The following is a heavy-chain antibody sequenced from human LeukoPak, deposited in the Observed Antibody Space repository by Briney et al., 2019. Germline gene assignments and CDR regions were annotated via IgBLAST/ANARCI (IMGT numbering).Heavy chain of an antibody. CDR2: ISYDGSNK. CDR3: ARDADTSYARGAFDI. J-gene: IGHJ3*02. CDR1: GFTFSSYG. D-gene: IGHD5-18*01. V-gene: IGHV3-30*03. Sequence: PGGSLRLSRAASGFTFSSYGMHWVRQAPGKGLEWVAVISYDGSNKYYADSVKGRFTISRDNSKNTLYLQMNSLRAEDTAVYYCARDADTSYARGAFDIWGQGTTVTVSS.